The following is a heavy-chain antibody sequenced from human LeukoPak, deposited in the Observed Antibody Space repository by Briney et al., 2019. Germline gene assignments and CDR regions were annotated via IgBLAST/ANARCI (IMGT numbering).Heavy chain of an antibody. V-gene: IGHV3-48*03. CDR2: ISSSGSTI. J-gene: IGHJ4*02. CDR1: GFTFSSYE. Sequence: GGSLRLSCAASGFTFSSYEMNWVRQAPGKGLEWVSYISSSGSTIYYADSVKGRFTLSRDNAKNSLSLEMNSLRAEDMAVYYCARGKYSFDYWGQGTLVTVSS. CDR3: ARGKYSFDY.